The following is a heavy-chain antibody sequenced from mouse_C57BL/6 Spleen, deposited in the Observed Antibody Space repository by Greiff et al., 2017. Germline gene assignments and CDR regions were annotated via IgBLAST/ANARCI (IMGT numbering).Heavy chain of an antibody. J-gene: IGHJ4*01. V-gene: IGHV1-75*01. D-gene: IGHD1-1*02. CDR3: ARSGYYGLSMDY. Sequence: QVQLQQSGPELVKPGASVKISCKASGYTFPDYYINWVKQRPGQGLEWIGWIFPGSGSTYYNEKFKGKAALTVDKSSSTAYMLLSSLTSEDSAVYFCARSGYYGLSMDYWGQGTSVTVSA. CDR2: IFPGSGST. CDR1: GYTFPDYY.